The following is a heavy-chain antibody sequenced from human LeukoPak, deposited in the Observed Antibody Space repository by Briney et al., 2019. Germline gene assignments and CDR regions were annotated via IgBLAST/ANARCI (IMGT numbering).Heavy chain of an antibody. CDR3: ASQTYYYDSSGYL. J-gene: IGHJ3*01. D-gene: IGHD3-22*01. V-gene: IGHV4-39*01. CDR1: GGSISSSSYY. Sequence: SETLSLTCTVSGGSISSSSYYWGWIRQPPGKGLEWIGSIYYSGSTYYNPSLKSRVTISVDTSKNQFSLRLSSVTAADTAVYYCASQTYYYDSSGYLWGQGIMVTVSS. CDR2: IYYSGST.